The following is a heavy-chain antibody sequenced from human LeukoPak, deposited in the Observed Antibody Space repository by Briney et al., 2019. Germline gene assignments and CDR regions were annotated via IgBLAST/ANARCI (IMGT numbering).Heavy chain of an antibody. CDR1: GYTFTSYD. V-gene: IGHV1-8*01. Sequence: ASVKVSCKASGYTFTSYDINWVRQATGQGLEWMGWMNPNSGNTGYAQKFQGRVTMTRNTSISTAYMELSSLRSEDTAVYYCARGNPIVVVIGLYYYYGMDVWGQGTTVTVSS. CDR3: ARGNPIVVVIGLYYYYGMDV. J-gene: IGHJ6*02. CDR2: MNPNSGNT. D-gene: IGHD3-22*01.